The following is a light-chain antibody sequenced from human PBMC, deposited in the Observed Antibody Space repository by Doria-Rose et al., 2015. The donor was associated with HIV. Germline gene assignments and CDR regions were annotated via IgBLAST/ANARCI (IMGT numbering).Light chain of an antibody. Sequence: TQSPGTLSLSPGERATLSCRASQSFSSTYLAWYQQKPGQAPSLLIYDGSTRTTGIPDRFSASGSGTDFNLTINRLEPEDFALYYRHQYGTSWTFGQGTKVEI. CDR2: DGS. V-gene: IGKV3-20*01. CDR1: QSFSSTY. J-gene: IGKJ1*01. CDR3: HQYGTSWT.